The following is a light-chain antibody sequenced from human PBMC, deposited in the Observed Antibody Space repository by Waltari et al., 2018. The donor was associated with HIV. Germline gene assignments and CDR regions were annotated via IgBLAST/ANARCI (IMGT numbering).Light chain of an antibody. CDR3: AAWDDSLSATV. Sequence: QSVLTQPPSASGPPGQRVTISCSGSSSNIGSNYVSWYQQLPGTAPKLLIYMSDQRPSGVPDRFSESKSGTSASLAISGLRSEDEAEYYCAAWDDSLSATVFGGGTKLTVL. J-gene: IGLJ2*01. V-gene: IGLV1-47*01. CDR1: SSNIGSNY. CDR2: MSD.